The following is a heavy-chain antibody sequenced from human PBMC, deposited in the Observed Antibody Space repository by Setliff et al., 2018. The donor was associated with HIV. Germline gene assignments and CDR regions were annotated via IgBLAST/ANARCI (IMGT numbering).Heavy chain of an antibody. D-gene: IGHD6-6*01. CDR1: GYTFSNYG. V-gene: IGHV1-18*01. Sequence: ASVKVSCKASGYTFSNYGISWVRQAPGQGLEWMGGIIPIFGTANYAQKLQGRVTMTTDTSTSTAYMGLTSLRSDDTAVYYCARRVMSSSAYYYYYYYMDVWGKGTTVTVS. CDR3: ARRVMSSSAYYYYYYYMDV. CDR2: IIPIFGTA. J-gene: IGHJ6*03.